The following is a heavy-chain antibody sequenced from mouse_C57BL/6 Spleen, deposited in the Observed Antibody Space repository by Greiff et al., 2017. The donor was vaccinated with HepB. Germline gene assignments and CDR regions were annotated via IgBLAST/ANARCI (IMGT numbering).Heavy chain of an antibody. CDR1: GYTFTSYW. D-gene: IGHD1-1*01. Sequence: QVHVKQPGTELVKPGASVKLSCKASGYTFTSYWMHWVKQRPGQGLEWIGNINPSNGGTNYNEKFKSKATLTVDKSSSTAYIQLSSLTSEDSAVYYCARGITTVVAEAYWGQGTLVTVSA. CDR3: ARGITTVVAEAY. V-gene: IGHV1-53*01. CDR2: INPSNGGT. J-gene: IGHJ3*01.